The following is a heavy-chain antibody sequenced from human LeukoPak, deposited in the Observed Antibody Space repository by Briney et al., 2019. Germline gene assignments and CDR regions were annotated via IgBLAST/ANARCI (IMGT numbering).Heavy chain of an antibody. CDR3: AAGGIYSLLDY. D-gene: IGHD3-10*01. Sequence: GASVKVSCKVSGDTLSELTMHWVRQAPGKGLEWMGGFDPGAGEILYAQQFQGRVTMTEDTSTDTAYMELTSLRSEDLGVYFCAAGGIYSLLDYWGQGTLVTVSS. V-gene: IGHV1-24*01. CDR2: FDPGAGEI. CDR1: GDTLSELT. J-gene: IGHJ4*02.